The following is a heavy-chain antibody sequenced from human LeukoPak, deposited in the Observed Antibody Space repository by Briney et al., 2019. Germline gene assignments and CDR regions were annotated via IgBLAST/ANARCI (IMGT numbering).Heavy chain of an antibody. V-gene: IGHV3-30*18. CDR2: ISYDGSNK. D-gene: IGHD2-15*01. Sequence: GRSLRLSCAASGFTFSSYGMHWVRQAPGKGLEWVAVISYDGSNKYYADSVKGRFTISRDNSKNTLYLQMNSLRAEDTAVYYCAKAGDIVVVVAAFDYWAREPWSPSPQ. CDR3: AKAGDIVVVVAAFDY. CDR1: GFTFSSYG. J-gene: IGHJ4*02.